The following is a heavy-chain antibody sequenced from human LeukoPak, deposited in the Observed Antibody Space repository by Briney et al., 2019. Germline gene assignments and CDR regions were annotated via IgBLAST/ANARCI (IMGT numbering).Heavy chain of an antibody. CDR1: GFTFNRCW. V-gene: IGHV3-7*01. Sequence: ETGGSLRLSCVVSGFTFNRCWMNWVRQAPGKGLEWVAHINPDGRDTYYVDSVKGRFTISRDNAQNSMYLQMNSLRVEDTAVYYCTSWGDTTAEYFQRWGQAPWSPSPQ. CDR2: INPDGRDT. D-gene: IGHD2-21*02. CDR3: TSWGDTTAEYFQR. J-gene: IGHJ1*01.